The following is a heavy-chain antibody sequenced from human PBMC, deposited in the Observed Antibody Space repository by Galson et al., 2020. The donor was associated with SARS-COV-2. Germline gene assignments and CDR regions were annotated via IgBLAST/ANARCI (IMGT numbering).Heavy chain of an antibody. CDR2: MNPNSGNT. Sequence: ASVKVSCKASGYTFASYDIYWVRQATGQGLEWMGWMNPNSGNTGYAQKFQGRVTMARNISTGTVYMELSSLASEDTAVYYCARGHLAMSGSGFRPVGYWGQGTLVTVSS. J-gene: IGHJ4*02. V-gene: IGHV1-8*01. CDR3: ARGHLAMSGSGFRPVGY. CDR1: GYTFASYD. D-gene: IGHD3-22*01.